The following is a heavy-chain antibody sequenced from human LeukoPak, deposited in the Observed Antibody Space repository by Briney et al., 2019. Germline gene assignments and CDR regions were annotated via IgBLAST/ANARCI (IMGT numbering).Heavy chain of an antibody. V-gene: IGHV7-4-1*02. CDR1: GYTFTSYA. J-gene: IGHJ4*02. CDR3: ATLGDWSDWWYDY. Sequence: ASVKVSCKASGYTFTSYAMNWVRQAPGQGLEWMGWINTNTGNPTYAQGLTGRFVSSLDASVSTAYLQISSLKAEDTAVYYCATLGDWSDWWYDYWGQGTLVTVSS. D-gene: IGHD2-21*02. CDR2: INTNTGNP.